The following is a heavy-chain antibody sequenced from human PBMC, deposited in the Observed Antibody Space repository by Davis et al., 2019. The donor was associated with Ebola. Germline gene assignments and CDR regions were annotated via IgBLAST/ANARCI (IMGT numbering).Heavy chain of an antibody. V-gene: IGHV3-9*01. Sequence: SLKISCAASGLPFRYSSMHWVRQAPGKGLEWVSGISSSSSYAAYADSVNGRFTISRDGAQNSLYLQMSSLRPEDTALYYCAKSDSDYDALTGFYLGRKPLDIWGQGTLVAVSS. D-gene: IGHD3-9*01. CDR1: GLPFRYSS. J-gene: IGHJ4*02. CDR2: ISSSSSYA. CDR3: AKSDSDYDALTGFYLGRKPLDI.